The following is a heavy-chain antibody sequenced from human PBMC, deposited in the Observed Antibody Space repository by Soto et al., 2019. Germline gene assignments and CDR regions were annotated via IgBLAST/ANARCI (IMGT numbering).Heavy chain of an antibody. CDR2: ISGSGGST. D-gene: IGHD6-13*01. CDR1: GFTFSNYA. V-gene: IGHV3-23*01. CDR3: AKGRSSTWLFDY. Sequence: EVQLMESGGGLVQPGGSLRLSCAASGFTFSNYAMSWVRQAPGKGLAWVSGISGSGGSTYYADSVKGRFTVSRDNSKNTLYLQMNSLRAEDTAVYYWAKGRSSTWLFDYWGQRTLAPVSS. J-gene: IGHJ4*02.